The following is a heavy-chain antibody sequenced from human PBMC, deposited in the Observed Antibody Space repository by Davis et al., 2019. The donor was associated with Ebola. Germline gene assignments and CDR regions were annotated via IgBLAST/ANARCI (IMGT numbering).Heavy chain of an antibody. D-gene: IGHD3-3*01. CDR2: ISYDGVNK. CDR3: AKWSGNYPIYYLDY. CDR1: GFTFRTSW. Sequence: PGGSLRLSCADAGFTFRTSWMSWVRQAPGKGLEWVAIISYDGVNKYYADSVKGRFTISRDNSKNTLHLQMNSLRPEDTAVYYCAKWSGNYPIYYLDYWGRGTLVTVSA. J-gene: IGHJ4*02. V-gene: IGHV3-30*18.